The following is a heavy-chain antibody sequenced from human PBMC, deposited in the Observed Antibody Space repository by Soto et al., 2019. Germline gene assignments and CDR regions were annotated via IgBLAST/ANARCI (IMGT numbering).Heavy chain of an antibody. CDR3: ARGRTITGSVENAFDI. J-gene: IGHJ3*02. CDR2: IIPFFGTA. D-gene: IGHD1-20*01. CDR1: VGTFSRYA. V-gene: IGHV1-69*13. Sequence: SVKVSCKASVGTFSRYAISWVRQAPGQGLEWMGGIIPFFGTANYAQKFQGRVTITADESTDTVYMGLSSLRSDDTAMYYCARGRTITGSVENAFDIWGQGTMVTVSS.